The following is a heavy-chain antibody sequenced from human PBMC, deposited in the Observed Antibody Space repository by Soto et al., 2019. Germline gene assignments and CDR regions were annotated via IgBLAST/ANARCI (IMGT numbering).Heavy chain of an antibody. CDR3: ARDSYGVDY. J-gene: IGHJ4*02. V-gene: IGHV3-33*01. CDR1: GFTFSSFG. Sequence: QVQLVESGGGVVQPGRSLRLSCAASGFTFSSFGMHWVRQAPGKGLEWVAVIWYDGSNKYYADSVKGRFTISRDNSKNTLYLQMNSLRAEDTAVYYCARDSYGVDYWGQGTLVTVSS. CDR2: IWYDGSNK. D-gene: IGHD1-26*01.